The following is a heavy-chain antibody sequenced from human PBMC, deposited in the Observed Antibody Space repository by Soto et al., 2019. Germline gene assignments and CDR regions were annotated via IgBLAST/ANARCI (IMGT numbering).Heavy chain of an antibody. CDR3: ARGSLVYCSSTSCAPYYSDY. Sequence: SETLSLTCAVYGGSFSGYYWSWIRQPPGKGLEWIGEINHSGSTNYNPSLKSRVTISVDTSKNQFSLKLSSVTAADTAVYYCARGSLVYCSSTSCAPYYSDYWRQATLVTV. CDR2: INHSGST. V-gene: IGHV4-34*01. J-gene: IGHJ4*02. CDR1: GGSFSGYY. D-gene: IGHD2-2*01.